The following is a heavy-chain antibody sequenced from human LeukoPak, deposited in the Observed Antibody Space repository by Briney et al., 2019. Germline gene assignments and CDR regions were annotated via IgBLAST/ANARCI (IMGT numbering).Heavy chain of an antibody. CDR3: ARAKLGWEFDFDY. CDR1: GGSISSGDYY. V-gene: IGHV4-30-4*01. D-gene: IGHD1-26*01. CDR2: IYYSGST. Sequence: SQTLSLTCTVSGGSISSGDYYWSWIRQPPGKGLEWIGYIYYSGSTYYNPSLKSRVTISVDTSKNQFSLKLSSVTAADTAVYYCARAKLGWEFDFDYWGQGTLVTVSS. J-gene: IGHJ4*02.